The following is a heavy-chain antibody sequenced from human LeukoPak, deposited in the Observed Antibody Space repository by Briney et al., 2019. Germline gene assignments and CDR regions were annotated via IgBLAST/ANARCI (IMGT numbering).Heavy chain of an antibody. V-gene: IGHV4-38-2*02. CDR2: IYHSGST. CDR3: ARGGRWLQLHLADIDY. Sequence: SEILSLTCTVSGYSISSGYYWGWIRQPPGKGLEWIGSIYHSGSTYYNPSLKSRVTISVDTSKNQFSLKLSSVTAADTAVYYCARGGRWLQLHLADIDYWGQGTLVTVSS. D-gene: IGHD5-24*01. J-gene: IGHJ4*02. CDR1: GYSISSGYY.